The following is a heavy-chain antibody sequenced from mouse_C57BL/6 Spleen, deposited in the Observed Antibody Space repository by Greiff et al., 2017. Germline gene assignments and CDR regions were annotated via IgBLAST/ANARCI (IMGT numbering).Heavy chain of an antibody. CDR1: GYTFTSYW. Sequence: QVQLQQPGAELVMPGASVKLSCKASGYTFTSYWMNWVKQRPGQGLEWIGEIDPSDSYTNYNQKFKGKSTLTVDKSSSTAYMQLSSLTSEDSAVEYCARSDYGSSQAWFAYWGQGTLVTVSA. J-gene: IGHJ3*01. D-gene: IGHD1-1*01. CDR3: ARSDYGSSQAWFAY. V-gene: IGHV1-69*01. CDR2: IDPSDSYT.